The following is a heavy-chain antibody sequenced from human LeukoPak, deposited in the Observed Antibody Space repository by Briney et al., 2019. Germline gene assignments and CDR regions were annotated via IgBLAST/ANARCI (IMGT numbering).Heavy chain of an antibody. CDR1: GGSISSYY. V-gene: IGHV4-59*01. CDR3: ARNWNPLFYDAFDI. CDR2: IYYSGST. Sequence: KASETLSLTCTVSGGSISSYYWSWIRQPPGKGLEWIGYIYYSGSTNYNPSLKSRVTISVGTSKNQFSLKLSSVTAADTAVYYCARNWNPLFYDAFDIWGQGTMVTVSS. J-gene: IGHJ3*02. D-gene: IGHD1-1*01.